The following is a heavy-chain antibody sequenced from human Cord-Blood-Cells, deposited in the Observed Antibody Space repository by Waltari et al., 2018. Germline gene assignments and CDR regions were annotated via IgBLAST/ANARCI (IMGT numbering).Heavy chain of an antibody. Sequence: QVQLQESGPGLVKPSETLSLTCAVSGYSISSGYYWGWIRQPPGKGLEWIGSIYHSGSTYYHPSLKSRVTISVDTSKNQFSRKLSSVTAADTAVYYCARAKGTMFGVVISYFDYWGQGTLVTVSS. D-gene: IGHD3-3*01. CDR2: IYHSGST. V-gene: IGHV4-38-2*01. CDR3: ARAKGTMFGVVISYFDY. CDR1: GYSISSGYY. J-gene: IGHJ4*02.